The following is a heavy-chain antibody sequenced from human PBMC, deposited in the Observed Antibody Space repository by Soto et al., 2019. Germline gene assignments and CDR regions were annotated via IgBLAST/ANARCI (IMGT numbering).Heavy chain of an antibody. J-gene: IGHJ4*02. CDR1: GYTFTTYA. CDR2: INAGNGNT. V-gene: IGHV1-3*01. CDR3: AREYESSGYFFDY. D-gene: IGHD3-22*01. Sequence: QVQLVQSGAEVKKPGASVKVSCKASGYTFTTYAMHWVRQAPGQRFEWMGWINAGNGNTKYSQKFQGRVTITWDTSESTANMELSSMRSEDTAVYYCAREYESSGYFFDYWGQGTLGTVSS.